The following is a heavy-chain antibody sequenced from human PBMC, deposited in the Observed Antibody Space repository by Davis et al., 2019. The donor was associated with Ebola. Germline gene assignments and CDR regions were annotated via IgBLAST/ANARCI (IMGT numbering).Heavy chain of an antibody. CDR3: ARVDSFGWPPNPLYCYYMEV. CDR1: GGSFSGYF. CDR2: IYYTGST. V-gene: IGHV4-59*01. Sequence: PSETLSLTCTVYGGSFSGYFWTWIRQPPGKGLEWIGFIYYTGSTNYNPSLKSRVTMSVDTSKNQFSLKLSSVTAADTAVYFCARVDSFGWPPNPLYCYYMEVWGKGTTVTVSS. J-gene: IGHJ6*03. D-gene: IGHD6-19*01.